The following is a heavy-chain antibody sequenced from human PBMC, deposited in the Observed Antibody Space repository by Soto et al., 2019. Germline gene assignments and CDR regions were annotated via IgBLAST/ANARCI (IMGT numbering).Heavy chain of an antibody. CDR1: GFTFSSYE. D-gene: IGHD6-13*01. Sequence: GGSLRLSCAASGFTFSSYEMNWVRQAPGKGLEWVSYISSSGSTIYYADSVKGRFTISRDNAKNSLYLQMDSLRAEDTAVYYCARVTQQLATNWFDPWGQGTLVTVSS. V-gene: IGHV3-48*03. CDR3: ARVTQQLATNWFDP. J-gene: IGHJ5*02. CDR2: ISSSGSTI.